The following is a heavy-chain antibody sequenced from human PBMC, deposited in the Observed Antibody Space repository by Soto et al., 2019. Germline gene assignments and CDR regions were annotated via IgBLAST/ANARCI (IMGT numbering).Heavy chain of an antibody. D-gene: IGHD5-12*01. CDR1: GFSLSTSGVG. J-gene: IGHJ4*02. CDR2: IYWNDDK. CDR3: AHRLADIVASAFYFDF. Sequence: QITLKESGPTLVKPTQTLTLTCTFSGFSLSTSGVGVGWIRQPPGKALKWLAHIYWNDDKRYSPSLKSRLTITKDTSKNQVVLTMTTMDPMDTATYYCAHRLADIVASAFYFDFWGQGTLVTVSS. V-gene: IGHV2-5*01.